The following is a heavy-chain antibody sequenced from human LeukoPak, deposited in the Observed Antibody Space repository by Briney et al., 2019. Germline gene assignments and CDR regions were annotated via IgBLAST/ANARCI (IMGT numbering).Heavy chain of an antibody. V-gene: IGHV4-39*01. J-gene: IGHJ5*02. CDR3: ARRAHVGEPAA. D-gene: IGHD2-15*01. CDR1: GGSLSSSSYY. CDR2: IYHDGST. Sequence: SETLSLTCAVSGGSLSSSSYYWAWIRQPPGKGLEWIVSIYHDGSTYSNPSLEGRVTISVDTSKNQFSLKLTSVTAADTAMYHCARRAHVGEPAAWGQGTLVTVSS.